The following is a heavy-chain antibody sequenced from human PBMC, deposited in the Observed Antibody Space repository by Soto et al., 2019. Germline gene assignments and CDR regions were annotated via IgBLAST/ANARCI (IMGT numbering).Heavy chain of an antibody. CDR3: AKDSLRDIWFGEFRADY. CDR2: ISYDGSDK. D-gene: IGHD3-10*01. J-gene: IGHJ4*02. V-gene: IGHV3-30*18. Sequence: GGSLRLSCAASGFTFSSYGMHWVRQAPGKGLEWVAVISYDGSDKYYADSVRGRFTISRDNSRNTLYLQMNYLRAEDTAVYYCAKDSLRDIWFGEFRADYWGQGTLVTVSS. CDR1: GFTFSSYG.